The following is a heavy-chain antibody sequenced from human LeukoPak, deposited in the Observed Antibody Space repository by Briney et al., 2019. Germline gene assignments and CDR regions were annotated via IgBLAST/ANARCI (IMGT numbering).Heavy chain of an antibody. CDR2: VDHTGST. CDR3: ARGDYGSGTYLWGS. J-gene: IGHJ5*02. CDR1: DDSITMYY. D-gene: IGHD3-10*01. Sequence: PSETLSLTCSVSDDSITMYYWTWIRQPPGKGLEWIGYVDHTGSTNFNPSLNGRVSISSDTTKNLFSLRLRSVTAADTAVYYCARGDYGSGTYLWGSWGQGILVTVSP. V-gene: IGHV4-59*01.